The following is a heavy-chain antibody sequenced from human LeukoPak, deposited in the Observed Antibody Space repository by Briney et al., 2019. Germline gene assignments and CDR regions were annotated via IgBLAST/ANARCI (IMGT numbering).Heavy chain of an antibody. CDR2: INHSGST. Sequence: TSETLSLTCTVSGGSISSYYWSWIRQPPGKGLEWIGEINHSGSTNYNPSLKSRVTISVDTSKNQFSLKLSSVTAADTAVYYCARGGGWYSKYFQHWGQGTLVTVSS. D-gene: IGHD6-19*01. CDR3: ARGGGWYSKYFQH. CDR1: GGSISSYY. V-gene: IGHV4-34*01. J-gene: IGHJ1*01.